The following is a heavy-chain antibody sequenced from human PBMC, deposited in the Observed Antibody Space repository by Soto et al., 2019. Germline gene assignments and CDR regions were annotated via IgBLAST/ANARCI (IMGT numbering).Heavy chain of an antibody. D-gene: IGHD3-16*01. J-gene: IGHJ4*02. V-gene: IGHV4-31*03. CDR2: IYYSGST. Sequence: QVQLQESGPGLVKPSQTLSLTCTVSGGSISSGGYYWSWIRQHPGKGLEWIGYIYYSGSTYYNPSLKSRVTISVDTSKNQFSLKLSSVTAADTAVYYCVRGRDKESMITFGMYYFDYWGQGTLVTVSS. CDR1: GGSISSGGYY. CDR3: VRGRDKESMITFGMYYFDY.